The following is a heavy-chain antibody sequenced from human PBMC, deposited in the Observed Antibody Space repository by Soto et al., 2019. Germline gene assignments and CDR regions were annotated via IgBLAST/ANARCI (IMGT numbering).Heavy chain of an antibody. CDR1: GCTFDDYT. CDR3: AKYVAGTY. J-gene: IGHJ4*02. V-gene: IGHV3-23*01. CDR2: ISGSGGST. Sequence: AGGSMRVSCAAAGCTFDDYTMHWVSQAPGKGLEWVSGISGSGGSTYYADSVKGRFTISRDNSKNTLYLQMNSLRAEDTAVYYCAKYVAGTYWGQGTLVTVSS. D-gene: IGHD6-19*01.